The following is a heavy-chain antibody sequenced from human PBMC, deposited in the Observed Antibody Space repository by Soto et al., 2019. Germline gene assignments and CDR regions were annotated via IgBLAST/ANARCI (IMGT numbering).Heavy chain of an antibody. V-gene: IGHV4-30-2*01. Sequence: QLQLQESGSGLVKPSQTLSLTCAVSGGSISSGYYCWSWIRQAPGKGLEWIGYMYNSGSTYYNPSLKSRGTISVDRSKNQFSLKLSSATAADTAVYYCARVVVAATGGWFDPWGQGTLVTVSS. CDR2: MYNSGST. J-gene: IGHJ5*02. D-gene: IGHD2-15*01. CDR3: ARVVVAATGGWFDP. CDR1: GGSISSGYYC.